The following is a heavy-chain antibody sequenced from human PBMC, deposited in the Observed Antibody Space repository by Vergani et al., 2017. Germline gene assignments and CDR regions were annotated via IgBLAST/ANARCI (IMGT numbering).Heavy chain of an antibody. CDR3: ARAAEATRDFDY. CDR2: IIPIFGTA. J-gene: IGHJ4*02. D-gene: IGHD1-26*01. CDR1: GGTFSSYA. Sequence: QVQLVQSGAEVKKPGSSVKVSCKASGGTFSSYAISWVRQAPGQGLEWMGGIIPIFGTANYAQKFQGRVTITADESTRSAYMELSSLRSEDTAVYYCARAAEATRDFDYWGQGTLVTVSS. V-gene: IGHV1-69*01.